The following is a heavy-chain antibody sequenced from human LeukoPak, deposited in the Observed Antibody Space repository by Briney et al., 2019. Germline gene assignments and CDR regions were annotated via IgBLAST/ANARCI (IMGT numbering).Heavy chain of an antibody. CDR3: AKGPPTDYYYGMDV. V-gene: IGHV3-30-3*01. CDR2: ISYDGSNK. CDR1: GFTFSSYA. J-gene: IGHJ6*02. Sequence: PGGSLRLSCAASGFTFSSYAMHWVRQAPGKGLEWVAVISYDGSNKYYADSVKGRFTISRDNSKNTLYLQMNSLRAEDTAVYYCAKGPPTDYYYGMDVWGQGTTVTVSS. D-gene: IGHD4-17*01.